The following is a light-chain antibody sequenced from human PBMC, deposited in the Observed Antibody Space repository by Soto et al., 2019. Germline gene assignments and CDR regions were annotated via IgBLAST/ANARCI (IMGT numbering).Light chain of an antibody. J-gene: IGKJ1*01. CDR1: QSVSSSW. Sequence: EIVLTQSPGTLSLSPGERATLSCRASQSVSSSWLAWYQQKPGQAPRILIYGASSRATGVPDRFSGSGSGTDFTLTITRLEPEDSAVFYCQQYGGPPWTFGQGTKVEIK. CDR2: GAS. V-gene: IGKV3-20*01. CDR3: QQYGGPPWT.